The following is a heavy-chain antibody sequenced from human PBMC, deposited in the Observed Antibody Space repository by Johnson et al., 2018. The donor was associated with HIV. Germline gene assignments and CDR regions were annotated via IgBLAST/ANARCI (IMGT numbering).Heavy chain of an antibody. V-gene: IGHV3-20*04. D-gene: IGHD1-1*01. CDR2: ISWNGGNT. CDR1: GFTFDDYG. Sequence: VQLVESGGGVARPGGSLRLSCEASGFTFDDYGMSWVRQAPGKGLEWVSGISWNGGNTDYADSVKGRFTISRDNTKNTVYLQMNSLRAEDTAVYYCTTGVFHAFDMWGQGTMVTVSS. J-gene: IGHJ3*02. CDR3: TTGVFHAFDM.